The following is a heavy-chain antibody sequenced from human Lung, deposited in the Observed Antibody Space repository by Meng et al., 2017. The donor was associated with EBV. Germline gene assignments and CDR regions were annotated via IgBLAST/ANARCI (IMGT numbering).Heavy chain of an antibody. D-gene: IGHD1-1*01. J-gene: IGHJ4*02. Sequence: QVPLQESGPGLVKPSGTRSLTCTVSGDSISSDIWWSWVRQPPGKGLEWIGEVYHRGDTNYNPSLRSRVVISVDRSKNQFSLNLSSVTAADTAVYYCGRDQGRQLINHWGQGTLVTVSS. CDR2: VYHRGDT. V-gene: IGHV4-4*02. CDR1: GDSISSDIW. CDR3: GRDQGRQLINH.